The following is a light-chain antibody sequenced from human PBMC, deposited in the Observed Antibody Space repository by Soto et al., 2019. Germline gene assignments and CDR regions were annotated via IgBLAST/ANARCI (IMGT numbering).Light chain of an antibody. CDR1: QDISTY. CDR3: QKYDNAPLT. J-gene: IGKJ4*01. V-gene: IGKV1-27*01. Sequence: DIQMTQAPSSLSASVGDRVTITCRARQDISTYLAWYQQNPGKVPKLLISAAYTLQSGVPPRFSGSGPGTDFTLTISSLQPEDVATYYCQKYDNAPLTFGGGTKVEIK. CDR2: AAY.